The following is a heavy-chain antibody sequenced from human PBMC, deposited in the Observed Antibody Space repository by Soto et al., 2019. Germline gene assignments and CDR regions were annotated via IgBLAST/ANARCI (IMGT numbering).Heavy chain of an antibody. CDR3: AKDDSSSWWGYFDY. V-gene: IGHV3-30*18. J-gene: IGHJ4*02. CDR1: GFTVSSYG. Sequence: QVQLVESGGGVVQPGRSLRLSCAASGFTVSSYGMHWVRQAPGKGLEWVAVISYDGSKKYYADSVKGRFTISRDNSKNTLYLQMNSLRAEDTAVYYCAKDDSSSWWGYFDYWGQGTLVTVSS. D-gene: IGHD6-13*01. CDR2: ISYDGSKK.